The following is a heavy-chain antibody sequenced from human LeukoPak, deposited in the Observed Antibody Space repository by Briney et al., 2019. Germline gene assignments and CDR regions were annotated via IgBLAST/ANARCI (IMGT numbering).Heavy chain of an antibody. CDR3: ARGPPSQMATNRNYFDY. CDR1: GFTVSSNY. CDR2: IYSGGST. J-gene: IGHJ4*02. Sequence: TGGSLRLSCAASGFTVSSNYMSWVRQAPGKGLEWVSVIYSGGSTYYADSVKGRFTISRHSSKNTLYLQMNSLRAEDTAVYYCARGPPSQMATNRNYFDYWGQGTLVTVSS. V-gene: IGHV3-53*04. D-gene: IGHD5-24*01.